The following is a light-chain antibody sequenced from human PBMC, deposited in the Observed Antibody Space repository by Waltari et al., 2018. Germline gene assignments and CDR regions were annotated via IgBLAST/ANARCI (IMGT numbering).Light chain of an antibody. CDR1: SSDVGSYNL. Sequence: QSALTQPASVSGSPGQSITISCTGTSSDVGSYNLVSWYQRHPGKAPKLMIHEVTERPSGVSTRFSGSKSGNTASLTSSGLQAEDEADYYCCSYATSNTYVFGGGTNVTVL. J-gene: IGLJ1*01. CDR3: CSYATSNTYV. CDR2: EVT. V-gene: IGLV2-23*02.